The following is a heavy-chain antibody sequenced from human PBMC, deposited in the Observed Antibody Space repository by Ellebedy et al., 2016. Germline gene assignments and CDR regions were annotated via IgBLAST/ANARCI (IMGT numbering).Heavy chain of an antibody. V-gene: IGHV3-30-3*01. J-gene: IGHJ3*02. CDR3: ARVVPPHYYDSSGSNLAFDI. CDR1: GFTFSSYA. Sequence: GGSLRLSCAASGFTFSSYAMHWVRQAPGKGLEWVAVISYDGSNKYYADSVKGRFTISRDNAKNSLYLQMNSLRDEDTAVYYCARVVPPHYYDSSGSNLAFDIWGQGTMVTVSS. CDR2: ISYDGSNK. D-gene: IGHD3-22*01.